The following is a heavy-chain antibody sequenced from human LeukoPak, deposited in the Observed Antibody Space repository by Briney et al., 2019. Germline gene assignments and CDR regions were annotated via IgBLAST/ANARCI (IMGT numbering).Heavy chain of an antibody. V-gene: IGHV4-4*07. CDR1: GGSISSYY. J-gene: IGHJ6*03. Sequence: SETLSLTCTVSGGSISSYYWSWIRQPAGKGLEWIGRIYISGSGSTNYNPSLKSRVTMSVDTSKNQFSLKLSSVTAADTAVYYCARDKRVAVAGTYIYYYYMDIWGNGTTVTISS. CDR2: IYISGSGST. CDR3: ARDKRVAVAGTYIYYYYMDI. D-gene: IGHD6-19*01.